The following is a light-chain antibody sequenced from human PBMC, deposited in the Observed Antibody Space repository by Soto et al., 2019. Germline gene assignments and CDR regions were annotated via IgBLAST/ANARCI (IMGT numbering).Light chain of an antibody. CDR3: KKDNSFPTT. J-gene: IGKJ3*01. CDR1: QDILSW. V-gene: IGKV1-12*01. Sequence: DIQMTQSPSSVSASVGDRVTITCRASQDILSWLAWYQQKPGEAPRLLIYASSNLQSGVPSRFSGSGLGTVFTLTISALQPEDFATYYCKKDNSFPTTFPPGTRLDIK. CDR2: ASS.